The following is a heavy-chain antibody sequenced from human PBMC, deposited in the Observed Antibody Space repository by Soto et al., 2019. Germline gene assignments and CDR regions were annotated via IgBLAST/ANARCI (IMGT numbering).Heavy chain of an antibody. J-gene: IGHJ5*02. CDR2: IYSGGST. CDR1: GFTVSSNY. CDR3: ARDLRYWHIVVVTAPGWFDP. D-gene: IGHD2-21*02. Sequence: HLGGSLRLSCAASGFTVSSNYMSWVRQAPGKGLEWVSVIYSGGSTYYADSVKGRFTISRDNSKNTLYLQMNSLRAEDTAVYYCARDLRYWHIVVVTAPGWFDPWGQGTRVTVSS. V-gene: IGHV3-53*01.